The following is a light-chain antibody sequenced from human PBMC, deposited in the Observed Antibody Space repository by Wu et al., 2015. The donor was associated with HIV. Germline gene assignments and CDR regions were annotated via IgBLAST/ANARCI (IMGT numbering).Light chain of an antibody. Sequence: EIVLTQSPGTLSLSPGERATLSCRASQSVNTNYLTWYQHKPGQAPRLLFYGASNRATGIPDRFSGSGSGTDFTLTINRLEPEDFAVYYCHQYGSAFGQGTRLEIK. V-gene: IGKV3-20*01. CDR3: HQYGSA. CDR2: GAS. J-gene: IGKJ5*01. CDR1: QSVNTNY.